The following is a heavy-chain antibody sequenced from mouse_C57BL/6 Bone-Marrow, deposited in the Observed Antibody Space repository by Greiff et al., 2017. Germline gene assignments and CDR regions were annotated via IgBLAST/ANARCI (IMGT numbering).Heavy chain of an antibody. V-gene: IGHV14-4*01. CDR2: IDPENGDT. Sequence: EVQLQQSGAELVRPGASVKLSCTASGFNIKDDYMHWVKQRPEQGLEWIGWIDPENGDTEYASKFQGKATITADTSSNTAYLQLSSLTSEDTAVYYGTNYDYERYYFDYWGQGTTLTVSS. D-gene: IGHD2-4*01. CDR3: TNYDYERYYFDY. J-gene: IGHJ2*01. CDR1: GFNIKDDY.